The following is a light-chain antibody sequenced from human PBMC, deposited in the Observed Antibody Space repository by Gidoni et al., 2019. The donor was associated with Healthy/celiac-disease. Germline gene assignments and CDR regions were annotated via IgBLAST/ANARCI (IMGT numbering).Light chain of an antibody. J-gene: IGKJ3*01. CDR2: DAS. CDR1: QDISNY. V-gene: IGKV1-33*01. CDR3: QQYDNVHPI. Sequence: DIEMTQTPSSLSASAGDRVTITCQASQDISNYLNWYQQKPGKAPKLLIYDASNLEAGVPSRFSGSGSGTDFTFTISSLQPEDVATYYCQQYDNVHPIFGPGTKVDIK.